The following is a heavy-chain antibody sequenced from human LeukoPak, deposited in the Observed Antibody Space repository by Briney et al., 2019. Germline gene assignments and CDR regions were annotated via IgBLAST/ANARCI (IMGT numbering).Heavy chain of an antibody. D-gene: IGHD5-18*01. CDR3: AHRGYSYGYYSPFDY. CDR2: IYWNDDK. CDR1: GFSLSTSGVG. J-gene: IGHJ4*02. Sequence: SGPTLVKPTQPLTLTCTFSGFSLSTSGVGVGWIRQPPGKALEWLALIYWNDDKRYSPSLKSRLTITKDTSKNQVVLTMTNMDPVDTATYYCAHRGYSYGYYSPFDYWGQGTLVTVSS. V-gene: IGHV2-5*01.